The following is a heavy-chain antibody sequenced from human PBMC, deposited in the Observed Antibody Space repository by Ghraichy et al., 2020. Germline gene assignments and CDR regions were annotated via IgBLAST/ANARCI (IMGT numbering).Heavy chain of an antibody. V-gene: IGHV3-23*01. D-gene: IGHD3-10*01. Sequence: LSLTCAASGFTFSSYVMSWVRQAPGKGLEWVSFISGSGGSTNYAGSVKGRFTISRDNSKNTLYLEMNSLRAEDTALYYCAKGRDSTGYGSGTYLDYFDYWGQGTLVTVSS. CDR1: GFTFSSYV. CDR3: AKGRDSTGYGSGTYLDYFDY. CDR2: ISGSGGST. J-gene: IGHJ4*02.